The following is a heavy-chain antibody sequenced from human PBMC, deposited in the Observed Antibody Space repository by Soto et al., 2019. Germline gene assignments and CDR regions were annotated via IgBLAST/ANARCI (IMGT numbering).Heavy chain of an antibody. J-gene: IGHJ3*02. CDR2: IYSGGST. D-gene: IGHD3-3*01. V-gene: IGHV3-66*01. Sequence: EVQLVESGGGLVQPGGSLRLSCAASGFTVSSKYMSWVRQAPGKGLEWVSVIYSGGSTYYADSVKGRFTISRDNSKNTLYLQMNSLRAEDTAVYYCARVRITIFGVVIPDAFDIWGQGTMVTVSS. CDR3: ARVRITIFGVVIPDAFDI. CDR1: GFTVSSKY.